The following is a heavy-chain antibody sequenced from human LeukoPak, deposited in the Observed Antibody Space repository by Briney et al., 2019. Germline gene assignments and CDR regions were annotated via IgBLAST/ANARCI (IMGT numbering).Heavy chain of an antibody. Sequence: GASVKVSCKASGYTFTSYGISWVRQAPGQGVEWMGGIIPMFGTANYAQKFQERVTITADESTSTAYMELSSLRSEDTAVYYCARDSGGDYGANWGQGTLVTVSS. CDR2: IIPMFGTA. D-gene: IGHD4/OR15-4a*01. V-gene: IGHV1-69*13. CDR1: GYTFTSYG. CDR3: ARDSGGDYGAN. J-gene: IGHJ4*02.